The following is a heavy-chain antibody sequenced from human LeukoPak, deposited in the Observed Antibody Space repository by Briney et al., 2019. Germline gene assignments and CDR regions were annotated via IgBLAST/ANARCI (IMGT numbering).Heavy chain of an antibody. Sequence: PGGSLRLSCAASRFTFSRYWMSWVRQAPGKGLEWVANIKQDGSGKYYVDSVKGRFTISRDNAKNSRYLQMNSLRAEDTAVYYCATVGGSADFSGQGTPVIASS. D-gene: IGHD3-16*01. V-gene: IGHV3-7*05. CDR1: RFTFSRYW. CDR3: ATVGGSADF. J-gene: IGHJ4*02. CDR2: IKQDGSGK.